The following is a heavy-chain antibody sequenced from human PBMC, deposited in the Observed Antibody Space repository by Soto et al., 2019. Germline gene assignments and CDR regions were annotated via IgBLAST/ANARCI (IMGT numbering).Heavy chain of an antibody. V-gene: IGHV3-21*01. D-gene: IGHD6-19*01. CDR1: GFTFRSYA. Sequence: GGSLRLSCAASGFTFRSYAMNWVRQTQEKGLEWVSSISSTSTYTHYADSVKGRFTISRDNANNSLFPQMNSLRAEDTAIYYCARDLALAGNYWGQGARVTVSS. J-gene: IGHJ4*02. CDR2: ISSTSTYT. CDR3: ARDLALAGNY.